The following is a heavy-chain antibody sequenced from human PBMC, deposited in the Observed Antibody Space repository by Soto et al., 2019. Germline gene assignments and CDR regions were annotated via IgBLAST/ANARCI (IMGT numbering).Heavy chain of an antibody. CDR1: GYTFTSYG. CDR3: ARGYLRITMIVVVIGDDAFDI. V-gene: IGHV1-18*01. Sequence: ASVKVSCKASGYTFTSYGISWVRQAPGQGLEWMGWISAYNGNTNYAQKLQGRVTMTTDTSTSTAYMELRSLISDDTAVYYCARGYLRITMIVVVIGDDAFDIWGQGTMVTVSS. CDR2: ISAYNGNT. J-gene: IGHJ3*02. D-gene: IGHD3-22*01.